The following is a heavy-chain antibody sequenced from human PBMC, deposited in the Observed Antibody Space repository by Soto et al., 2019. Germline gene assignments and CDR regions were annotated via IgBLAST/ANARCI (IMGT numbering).Heavy chain of an antibody. V-gene: IGHV1-69*13. CDR2: IIPIFDTT. CDR1: GGTFSNSG. D-gene: IGHD2-21*02. Sequence: SVKVSCKASGGTFSNSGISWVRQAPGQGXEWMGGIIPIFDTTNYAQKLQGRITIIADESTNTVYMELSNLRSADTGVYYCARAHILVSVTLYENYFDSWGQGTLVTVSS. J-gene: IGHJ4*02. CDR3: ARAHILVSVTLYENYFDS.